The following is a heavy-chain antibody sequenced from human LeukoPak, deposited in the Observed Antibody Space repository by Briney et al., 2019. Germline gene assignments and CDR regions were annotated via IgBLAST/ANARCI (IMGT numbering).Heavy chain of an antibody. CDR3: AKGYSSRWYLPFDY. CDR2: ISGSGGST. J-gene: IGHJ4*02. Sequence: GGSLRLSCAASGFTVSSNYMSWVRQAPGKGLEWVSVISGSGGSTSYADSVKGRFTISRDNSKNTLYLQLNTLRAEDTAVYYCAKGYSSRWYLPFDYWGQGTLVTVSS. V-gene: IGHV3-23*01. CDR1: GFTVSSNY. D-gene: IGHD6-13*01.